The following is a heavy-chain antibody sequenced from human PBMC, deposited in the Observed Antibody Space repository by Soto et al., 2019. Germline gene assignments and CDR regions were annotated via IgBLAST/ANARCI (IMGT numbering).Heavy chain of an antibody. CDR2: IYYSGST. CDR1: GGSISSGGYY. CDR3: ARDPGGGNTYWYFDL. V-gene: IGHV4-31*03. Sequence: QVQLQESGPGLLKPSQTLSLTCTVSGGSISSGGYYWSWIRQHPGKGLGWIGYIYYSGSTYYNPSLKSRVTISVDTSKNQFSLKLSSVTAADTAVYYCARDPGGGNTYWYFDLWGRGTLVTVSS. J-gene: IGHJ2*01. D-gene: IGHD2-15*01.